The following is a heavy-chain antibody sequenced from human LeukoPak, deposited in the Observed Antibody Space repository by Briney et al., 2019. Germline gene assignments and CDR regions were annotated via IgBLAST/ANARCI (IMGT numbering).Heavy chain of an antibody. Sequence: SETLSLTCTVSGGSISSYCWSWIRQPAGKGLEWIGRIYTSGSTNYNPSLKSRVTMSVDTSKNQFSLKLSSVTAADTAVYYCARVEYGSGYYYYMDVWGKGTTVTISS. CDR2: IYTSGST. D-gene: IGHD3-10*01. CDR3: ARVEYGSGYYYYMDV. V-gene: IGHV4-4*07. J-gene: IGHJ6*03. CDR1: GGSISSYC.